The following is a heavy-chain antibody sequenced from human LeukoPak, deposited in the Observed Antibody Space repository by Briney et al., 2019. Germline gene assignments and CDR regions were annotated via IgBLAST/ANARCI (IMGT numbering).Heavy chain of an antibody. V-gene: IGHV1-24*01. Sequence: ASVKVSCKVSGYTLTELSMHWVRQAPGKGLEWMGGFDPEDGETIYAQKFQGRVTITTDESTSTAYMELSSLRSEDTAVYYCARTPDPRNYYFDYWGQGTLVTVSS. CDR1: GYTLTELS. J-gene: IGHJ4*02. CDR3: ARTPDPRNYYFDY. CDR2: FDPEDGET. D-gene: IGHD1-14*01.